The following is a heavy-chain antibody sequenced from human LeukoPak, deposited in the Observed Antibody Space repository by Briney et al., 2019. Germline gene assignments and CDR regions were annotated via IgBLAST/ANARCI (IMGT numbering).Heavy chain of an antibody. CDR3: AKEGLMDV. CDR1: GFTFSSYG. V-gene: IGHV3-30*18. Sequence: GGSLRLSCAASGFTFSSYGMHWVRQAPGKGLEWVAVISYDGSNKYYADSVKGRFTISRDNSKNTLYLQMNSLRAEDTAVYYCAKEGLMDVWGQGTTVTVSS. J-gene: IGHJ6*02. CDR2: ISYDGSNK.